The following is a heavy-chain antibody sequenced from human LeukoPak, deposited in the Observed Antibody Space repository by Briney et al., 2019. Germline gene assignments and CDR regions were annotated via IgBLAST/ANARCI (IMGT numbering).Heavy chain of an antibody. CDR1: GFTFSSYA. D-gene: IGHD2-15*01. J-gene: IGHJ5*01. CDR2: ISYDGSNK. Sequence: GGSLRLSCAASGFTFSSYAMHWVRQAPGKGLEWVAVISYDGSNKYYADSVKGRFTISRDNSKNTLYLQMNSLRAEDTAVYYCARDGGSFGGGSWVSNWFDSWGQGTLVTVSS. V-gene: IGHV3-30-3*01. CDR3: ARDGGSFGGGSWVSNWFDS.